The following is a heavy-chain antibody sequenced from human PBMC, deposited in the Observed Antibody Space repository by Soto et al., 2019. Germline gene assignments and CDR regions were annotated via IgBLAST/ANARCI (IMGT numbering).Heavy chain of an antibody. CDR1: GGSISSGDYY. CDR3: AGRNWNSFDY. CDR2: IYYSGST. Sequence: SETLSLTCTVSGGSISSGDYYWSWIRQPPGKGLEWIGYIYYSGSTYCNPSLKSRVTISVDTSKNQFSLKLSSVTAADTAVYYCAGRNWNSFDYWGQGTLVTVSS. V-gene: IGHV4-30-4*01. J-gene: IGHJ4*02. D-gene: IGHD1-20*01.